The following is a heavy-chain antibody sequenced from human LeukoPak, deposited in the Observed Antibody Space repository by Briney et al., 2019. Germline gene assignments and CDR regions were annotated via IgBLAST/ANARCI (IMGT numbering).Heavy chain of an antibody. CDR2: IIPIFGTA. CDR1: GGTFSSYA. V-gene: IGHV1-69*01. J-gene: IGHJ6*02. Sequence: SVKVSCKASGGTFSSYAISWVRQAPGQGLEWMGGIIPIFGTANYAQKFQGRVTITADESTSTAYVELSSLRSEDTAVYYCARPVVVVAVTPGSVRGYYSYYGMDVWAKGPRSPSP. D-gene: IGHD2-15*01. CDR3: ARPVVVVAVTPGSVRGYYSYYGMDV.